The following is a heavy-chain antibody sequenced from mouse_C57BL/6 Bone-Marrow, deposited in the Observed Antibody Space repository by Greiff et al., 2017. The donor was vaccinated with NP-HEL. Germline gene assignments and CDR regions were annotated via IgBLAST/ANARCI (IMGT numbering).Heavy chain of an antibody. Sequence: VQLQQPGAELVMPGASVKLSCKASGYTFTSYWMHWVKQRPGQGLEWIGEIDPSDSYTNYNQKFKGKSTLTVDKSSSTAYMQLSSLTSEDSAGYYCARGRRYFDYWGQGTTLTVSS. V-gene: IGHV1-69*01. J-gene: IGHJ2*01. CDR1: GYTFTSYW. CDR3: ARGRRYFDY. D-gene: IGHD2-12*01. CDR2: IDPSDSYT.